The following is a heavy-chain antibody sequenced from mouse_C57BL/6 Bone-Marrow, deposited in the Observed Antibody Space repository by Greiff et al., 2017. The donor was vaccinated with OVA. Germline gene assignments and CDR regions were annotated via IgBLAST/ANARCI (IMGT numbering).Heavy chain of an antibody. CDR3: ARERDSSGYGSAMDY. CDR1: GFTFSSYA. V-gene: IGHV5-4*01. CDR2: ISDGGSYT. D-gene: IGHD3-2*02. Sequence: EVQLVESGGGLVKPGGSLKLSCAASGFTFSSYAMSWVRQTPEKRLEWVATISDGGSYTYYPDNVKGRFTISRDNAKNNLYLQMSHLKSEDTAMYYCARERDSSGYGSAMDYWGQGTSVTVSS. J-gene: IGHJ4*01.